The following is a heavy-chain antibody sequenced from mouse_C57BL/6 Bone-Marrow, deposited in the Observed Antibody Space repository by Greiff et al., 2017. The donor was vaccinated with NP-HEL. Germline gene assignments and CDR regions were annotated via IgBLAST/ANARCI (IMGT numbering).Heavy chain of an antibody. Sequence: QVQLKQSGPGLVQPSQSLSITCTVSGFSLTSYGVHWVRQSPGKGLEWLGVIWSGGSTDYNAAFISRLSISKDNSKSQVFFKMNSLQADDTAIYYCAGDYYYGSSPYYAMDYWGQGTSVTVSS. D-gene: IGHD1-1*01. CDR3: AGDYYYGSSPYYAMDY. CDR1: GFSLTSYG. CDR2: IWSGGST. V-gene: IGHV2-2*01. J-gene: IGHJ4*01.